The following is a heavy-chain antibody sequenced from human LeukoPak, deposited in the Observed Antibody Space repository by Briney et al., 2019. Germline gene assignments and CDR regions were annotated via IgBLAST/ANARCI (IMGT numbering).Heavy chain of an antibody. CDR2: IYTSGST. V-gene: IGHV4-61*02. CDR1: GDSIISGVYY. Sequence: SETLSLTCTVSGDSIISGVYYWSWIRQPAGKGLEWIGRIYTSGSTNYNPSLKSRVTISVDTSKNQFSLKLSSVTAADTAVYYXXXXXXYSSSWYTVVVDNWFDPWGQGTLVTVSS. J-gene: IGHJ5*02. CDR3: XXXXXYSSSWYTVVVDNWFDP. D-gene: IGHD6-13*01.